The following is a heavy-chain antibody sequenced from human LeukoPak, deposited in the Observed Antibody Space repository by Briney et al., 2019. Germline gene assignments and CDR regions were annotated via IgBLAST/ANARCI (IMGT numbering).Heavy chain of an antibody. Sequence: PSETLSLTCTVSGGSISSNNYYWGWIRQPPGKGLEWIGSIYYSGSTYYNPSLKSRVTISVDTSKNQFSLKLSSVTAADTAVYCCARRKYQTAADYWGQGTLVTVSS. CDR1: GGSISSNNYY. CDR2: IYYSGST. D-gene: IGHD2-2*01. CDR3: ARRKYQTAADY. V-gene: IGHV4-39*01. J-gene: IGHJ4*02.